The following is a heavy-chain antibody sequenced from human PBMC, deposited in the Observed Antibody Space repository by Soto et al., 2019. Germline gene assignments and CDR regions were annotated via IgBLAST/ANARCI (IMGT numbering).Heavy chain of an antibody. D-gene: IGHD2-15*01. CDR2: IYYSGST. J-gene: IGHJ3*02. CDR3: ATHSGGSFVGGDAFDI. Sequence: SETLSLTCTVSGGSISSSSYYWGWIRQPPGKGLEWIGSIYYSGSTYYNPSLKSRVTISVDTSKNQFSLKLSSVTAADTAVYYCATHSGGSFVGGDAFDIWGQGTMVTVSS. CDR1: GGSISSSSYY. V-gene: IGHV4-39*01.